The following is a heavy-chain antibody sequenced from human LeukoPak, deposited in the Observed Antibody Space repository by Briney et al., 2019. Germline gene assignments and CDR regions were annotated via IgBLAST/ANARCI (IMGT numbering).Heavy chain of an antibody. J-gene: IGHJ4*02. CDR1: GFTFSSYW. CDR2: ISGSGGST. D-gene: IGHD1-26*01. V-gene: IGHV3-23*01. CDR3: AKDHTVGATFGVYFDY. Sequence: GGSLRLSCAASGFTFSSYWMSWVRQAPGKGLEWVSGISGSGGSTYYADSLKGRFTISKDNSKNTLYLQMNSLRAEDTAVYYCAKDHTVGATFGVYFDYWGQGTLVTVSS.